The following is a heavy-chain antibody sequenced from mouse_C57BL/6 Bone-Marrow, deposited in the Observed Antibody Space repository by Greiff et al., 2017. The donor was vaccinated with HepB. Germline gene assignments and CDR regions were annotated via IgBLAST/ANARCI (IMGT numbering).Heavy chain of an antibody. CDR3: ARMVRYAMDY. CDR1: GYTFTNYW. D-gene: IGHD2-2*01. J-gene: IGHJ4*01. Sequence: QVQLKQSGAELVRPGTSVKMSCKASGYTFTNYWIGWAKQRPGHGLEWIGDIYPGGGYTNYNEKFKGKATLTADKSSSTAYMQFSSLTSEDSAIYYCARMVRYAMDYWGQGTSVTVSS. V-gene: IGHV1-63*01. CDR2: IYPGGGYT.